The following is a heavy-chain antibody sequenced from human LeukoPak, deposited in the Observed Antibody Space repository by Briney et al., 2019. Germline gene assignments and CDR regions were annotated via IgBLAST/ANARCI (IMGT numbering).Heavy chain of an antibody. CDR1: GFTFSSYG. CDR2: ISSSSAHI. Sequence: PGRSLRLSCAASGFTFSSYGMHWVRQAPGKGLEWVSFISSSSAHINYADSVKGRFTISRDNPRNSLYLQMNSLRAEDTAVYYCARDIGGSYTAIDYWGQGTLVTVSS. J-gene: IGHJ4*02. D-gene: IGHD1-26*01. V-gene: IGHV3-21*01. CDR3: ARDIGGSYTAIDY.